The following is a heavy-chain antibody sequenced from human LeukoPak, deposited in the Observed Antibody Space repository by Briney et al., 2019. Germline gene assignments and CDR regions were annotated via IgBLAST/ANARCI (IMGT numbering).Heavy chain of an antibody. J-gene: IGHJ3*02. CDR3: ARDRATVTTQDAFDI. CDR2: IYHSGST. D-gene: IGHD4-17*01. V-gene: IGHV4-4*02. CDR1: GGSISSSNW. Sequence: SETLSLTCAVSGGSISSSNWWSWVRKPPGKGLDWIGEIYHSGSTNYNPSLKSRVTISVDKSKNQFSLKLSSVTAADTAVYYCARDRATVTTQDAFDIWGQGTMVTVSS.